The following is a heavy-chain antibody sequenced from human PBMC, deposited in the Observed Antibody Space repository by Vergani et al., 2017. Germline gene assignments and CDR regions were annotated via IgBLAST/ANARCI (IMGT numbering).Heavy chain of an antibody. Sequence: EVQLLESGGDLVQPGGSLRLSCTASGFIFSTYAMSWVRQAPGKGLEWVSAISGSGGSTYYADSVKGRFTISRDNSKNTLYLQMNSLRAEDTAVYYCAKCYGSGFYYYYMDVWGKGTTVTVSS. J-gene: IGHJ6*03. CDR3: AKCYGSGFYYYYMDV. V-gene: IGHV3-23*01. CDR1: GFIFSTYA. D-gene: IGHD3-10*01. CDR2: ISGSGGST.